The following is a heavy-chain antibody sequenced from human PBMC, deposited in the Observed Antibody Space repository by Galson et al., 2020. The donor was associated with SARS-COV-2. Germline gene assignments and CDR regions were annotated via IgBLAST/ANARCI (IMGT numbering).Heavy chain of an antibody. V-gene: IGHV3-72*01. Sequence: GGSLRLSCAASGFTLSDHYMDWVRQAPGKGLEWVGRSRNRANGYTTQYAASVRDRFTISRDDSKNSLSLQMNSLKTEDTAVYYCARAGTNNDFRNQYFESWGQGTLVTVSS. CDR3: ARAGTNNDFRNQYFES. CDR2: SRNRANGYTT. D-gene: IGHD3-16*01. J-gene: IGHJ4*02. CDR1: GFTLSDHY.